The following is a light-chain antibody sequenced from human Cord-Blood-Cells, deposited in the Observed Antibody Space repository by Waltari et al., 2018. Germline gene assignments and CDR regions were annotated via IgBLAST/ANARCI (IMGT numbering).Light chain of an antibody. J-gene: IGKJ1*01. V-gene: IGKV4-1*01. Sequence: DIVMTQSPDSLAGSLGERATIHCKSSQSVLYSSNNKYYLAWYQQKPGQPPKLLIYWASTRESGVPDRFSGSGSGTDFTLTISSLQAEDVAVYYCQQYYSTPPTFGQGTKVEIK. CDR1: QSVLYSSNNKYY. CDR2: WAS. CDR3: QQYYSTPPT.